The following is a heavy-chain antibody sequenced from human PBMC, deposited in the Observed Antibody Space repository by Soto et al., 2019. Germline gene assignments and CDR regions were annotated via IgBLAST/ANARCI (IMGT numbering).Heavy chain of an antibody. V-gene: IGHV3-74*01. D-gene: IGHD4-4*01. J-gene: IGHJ4*02. CDR2: INSDGSRT. Sequence: PGGSLRLSCAASGFTFTDYWTHWVRQAPGKGLVWVSRINSDGSRTSYADSVTGRFTISRDNAKNTLYVQMNSLRVEDTALYYCARETYRGFYFDYWGQGTLVTAPQ. CDR3: ARETYRGFYFDY. CDR1: GFTFTDYW.